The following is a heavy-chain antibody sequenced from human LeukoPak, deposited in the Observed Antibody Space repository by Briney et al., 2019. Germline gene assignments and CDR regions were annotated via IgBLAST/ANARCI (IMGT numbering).Heavy chain of an antibody. J-gene: IGHJ6*02. D-gene: IGHD6-6*01. V-gene: IGHV4-34*01. Sequence: SETLSLTCAVYGGSFSGYYWSWIRQPRGKGLEWIGGINHSGSTNYNPSLKSRVTISVDTSKNQFSLKLSSVTAADTAVYYCASLSSSSPGSYYYYGMDVWGQGTMVTVSS. CDR3: ASLSSSSPGSYYYYGMDV. CDR1: GGSFSGYY. CDR2: INHSGST.